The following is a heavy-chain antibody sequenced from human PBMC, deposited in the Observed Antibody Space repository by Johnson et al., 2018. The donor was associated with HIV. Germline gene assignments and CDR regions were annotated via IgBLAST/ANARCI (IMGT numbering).Heavy chain of an antibody. J-gene: IGHJ3*02. Sequence: EQLVESGGGLVQPGGSLRLSCAASGFTFSSYWMSWVRQAPGKGLEWVSVIYSGGNTYYADSVKGRCTISRDTSRNILYLQMNNLRAEDTAVYYCARSPVWLRGFDIWGQGTMVTVSS. V-gene: IGHV3-66*01. CDR1: GFTFSSYW. D-gene: IGHD5-24*01. CDR2: IYSGGNT. CDR3: ARSPVWLRGFDI.